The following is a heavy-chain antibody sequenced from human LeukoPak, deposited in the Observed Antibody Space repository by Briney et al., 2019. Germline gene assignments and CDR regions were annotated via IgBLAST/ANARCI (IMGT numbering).Heavy chain of an antibody. CDR3: TTFLLRRIAVARGEWFSPEH. V-gene: IGHV3-15*01. CDR2: IKSKTDGGTT. J-gene: IGHJ4*02. Sequence: KPGGSLRLSCSASGFTLSNPWMSWVRQAPGKGLEWVGRIKSKTDGGTTDYAAPVKRRVTISRDDSKNTLYLQMNSLKTEDTAVYYCTTFLLRRIAVARGEWFSPEHWGQGTLVTVSS. CDR1: GFTLSNPW. D-gene: IGHD6-19*01.